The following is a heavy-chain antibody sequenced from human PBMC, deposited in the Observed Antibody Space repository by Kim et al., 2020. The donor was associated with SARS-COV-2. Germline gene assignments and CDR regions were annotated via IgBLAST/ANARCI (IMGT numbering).Heavy chain of an antibody. Sequence: GGSLRLSCTASGFTFSGHGLHWVRQAPGKGLEWVTGISYDGSNRYYADSVQGRFTISRDNSKNTLYVQMNSLRVEDTAVYYCASAYGSGNYFFYFD. CDR1: GFTFSGHG. CDR2: ISYDGSNR. D-gene: IGHD3-10*01. CDR3: ASAYGSGNYFFYFD. J-gene: IGHJ4*01. V-gene: IGHV3-30*04.